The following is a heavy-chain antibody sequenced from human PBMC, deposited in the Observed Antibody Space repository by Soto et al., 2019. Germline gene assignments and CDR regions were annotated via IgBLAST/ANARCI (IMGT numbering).Heavy chain of an antibody. D-gene: IGHD1-1*01. Sequence: QVQLVQSGAEVKKPGASVKVSCKASGYNFAGSGFIWVRQAPGQGLEWMGWISANSGDTNYAQNLQGRVTMTTDTSTSTAYMELRSLTSDDTAVYYCARAGASNWKYVSSSSWGQGTLVTVSS. J-gene: IGHJ4*02. CDR1: GYNFAGSG. CDR3: ARAGASNWKYVSSSS. V-gene: IGHV1-18*04. CDR2: ISANSGDT.